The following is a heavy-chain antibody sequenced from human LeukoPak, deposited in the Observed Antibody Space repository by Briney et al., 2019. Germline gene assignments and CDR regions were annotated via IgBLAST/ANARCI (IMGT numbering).Heavy chain of an antibody. J-gene: IGHJ4*02. V-gene: IGHV3-7*01. CDR2: INQDGRTI. D-gene: IGHD6-13*01. CDR1: GFPFSTYW. CDR3: ATDRGYSTFDY. Sequence: GGSLRLSCAASGFPFSTYWMNWIRQAPGKGLEWVANINQDGRTINYGDLVKGRFTISRDNARNSLYLQMTSLRAEDTALYCCATDRGYSTFDYWGQGTLVTVSS.